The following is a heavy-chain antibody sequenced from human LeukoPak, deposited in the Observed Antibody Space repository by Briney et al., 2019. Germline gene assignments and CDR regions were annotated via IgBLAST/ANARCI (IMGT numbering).Heavy chain of an antibody. V-gene: IGHV4-34*01. CDR3: ARGSIFRT. CDR2: INHSGST. CDR1: GGSFSGYY. J-gene: IGHJ5*02. Sequence: PSETLSLTCAVYGGSFSGYYWSWIRQPPGKGLEWIGEINHSGSTNYNPSLKSRVTISVDTSKNQFSLKLSSVTAADTAVYYCARGSIFRTWGQGTLVTVSS. D-gene: IGHD3-9*01.